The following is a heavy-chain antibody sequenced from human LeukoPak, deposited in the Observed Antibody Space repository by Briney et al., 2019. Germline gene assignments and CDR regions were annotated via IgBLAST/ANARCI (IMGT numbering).Heavy chain of an antibody. J-gene: IGHJ4*02. CDR1: GGSISSGGYY. CDR2: IYYSGST. V-gene: IGHV4-31*03. Sequence: SQTLSLTCTVSGGSISSGGYYWSWIRQHPGKGLEWIGYIYYSGSTYDNPSLKSRVTISVDTSKNQFSLKLSSVTAADTAVYYCAGGSLSKTYYYDTSGYYSFDYWGQGTLVTVSS. D-gene: IGHD3-22*01. CDR3: AGGSLSKTYYYDTSGYYSFDY.